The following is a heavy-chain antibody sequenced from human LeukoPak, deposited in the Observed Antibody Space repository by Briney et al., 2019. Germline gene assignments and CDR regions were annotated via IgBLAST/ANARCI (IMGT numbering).Heavy chain of an antibody. CDR3: ARVRPGYYTYFDY. CDR1: GGSISSRSDY. CDR2: IYSGGDT. J-gene: IGHJ4*02. Sequence: ETLSLTCTVSGGSISSRSDYWSWVRQAPGKGLEWVSVIYSGGDTYYADSVKGRFTISRDNSKSTLYLQMNSLRAEDTAIYYCARVRPGYYTYFDYWGQGTLVTVSS. D-gene: IGHD3/OR15-3a*01. V-gene: IGHV3-53*01.